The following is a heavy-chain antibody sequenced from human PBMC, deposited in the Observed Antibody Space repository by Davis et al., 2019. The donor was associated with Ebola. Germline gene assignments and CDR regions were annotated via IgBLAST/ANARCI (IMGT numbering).Heavy chain of an antibody. CDR3: AAATSHSSSYGY. Sequence: ASVKVSCKASGYTFTGYYMHWVRQAPGQGLEWMGRINPNSGGTNYAQKFQGRVTMTRDMSTSTAYMELSSLRSEDTAVYYCAAATSHSSSYGYWGQGTLVTVSS. CDR1: GYTFTGYY. D-gene: IGHD6-13*01. J-gene: IGHJ4*02. V-gene: IGHV1-2*06. CDR2: INPNSGGT.